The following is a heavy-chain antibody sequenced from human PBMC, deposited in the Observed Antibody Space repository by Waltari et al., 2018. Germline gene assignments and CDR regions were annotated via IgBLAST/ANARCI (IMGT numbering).Heavy chain of an antibody. J-gene: IGHJ3*02. D-gene: IGHD3-3*01. V-gene: IGHV3-48*01. CDR3: ARGRRISDAFDI. CDR1: GFTFSSYS. Sequence: EVQLVESGGGLVQPGGSLRLSCAASGFTFSSYSMNWVRQAPGKGLEWVSYISSSSSTICYADSVKGRVTISRDNAKNSLYLQMNSLRAEDTAVYYCARGRRISDAFDIWGQGTMVTVSS. CDR2: ISSSSSTI.